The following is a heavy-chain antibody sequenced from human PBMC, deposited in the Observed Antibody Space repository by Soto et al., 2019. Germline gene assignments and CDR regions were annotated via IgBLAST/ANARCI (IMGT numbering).Heavy chain of an antibody. CDR3: AKAARDYYYYGMDV. V-gene: IGHV3-30*18. D-gene: IGHD2-15*01. J-gene: IGHJ6*02. Sequence: GGSLRLSCAASGFTFSSYGMHWVRQAPGKGLEWVAVISYDGSNKYYADSVKGRFTISRDNSKNTLYLQMNSLRAEDTAVYYCAKAARDYYYYGMDVWGQGTTVTVSS. CDR1: GFTFSSYG. CDR2: ISYDGSNK.